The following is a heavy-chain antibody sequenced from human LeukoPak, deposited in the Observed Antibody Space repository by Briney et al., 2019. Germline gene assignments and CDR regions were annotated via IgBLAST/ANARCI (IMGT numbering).Heavy chain of an antibody. D-gene: IGHD6-13*01. Sequence: GGSLRLSCAASGFTFNTYGMTWVRQAPGKGLEWVSAISGSGGSTYYADSVKGRFTISRDNSKNTLYLQMNSLRAEDTALYYCAKTGGIAAAHWGQGTLVTVSS. CDR3: AKTGGIAAAH. J-gene: IGHJ1*01. CDR2: ISGSGGST. V-gene: IGHV3-23*01. CDR1: GFTFNTYG.